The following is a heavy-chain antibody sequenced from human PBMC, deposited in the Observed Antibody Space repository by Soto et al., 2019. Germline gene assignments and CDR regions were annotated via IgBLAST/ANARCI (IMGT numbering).Heavy chain of an antibody. D-gene: IGHD4-4*01. CDR3: ARDYAYSNYLSYYYYGMDV. Sequence: QVQLVQSGAEVKKPGSSVKVSCKASGGTFSSYAISWVRQAPGQGLEWMGGIIPIFGTANYAQKFQGRVTITADESTSTAYMELSSLRSEDTAVYYCARDYAYSNYLSYYYYGMDVWGQGTTVTVSS. V-gene: IGHV1-69*01. J-gene: IGHJ6*02. CDR2: IIPIFGTA. CDR1: GGTFSSYA.